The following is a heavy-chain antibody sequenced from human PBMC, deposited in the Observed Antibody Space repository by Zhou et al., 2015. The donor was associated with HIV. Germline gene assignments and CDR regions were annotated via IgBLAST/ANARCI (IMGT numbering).Heavy chain of an antibody. CDR1: GFTFSGYG. CDR3: ASWLTGKAPNFDY. D-gene: IGHD7-27*01. J-gene: IGHJ4*02. Sequence: QVQLVESGGGVVQPGRSLRLSCVVSGFTFSGYGMHWVRQAPGKGLEWVAIIWNDENNEYYADSVKGRFTISRDNSKNTLYLQMNSLRAEDTAVYYCASWLTGKAPNFDYWGRGALVTVSS. CDR2: IWNDENNE. V-gene: IGHV3-33*01.